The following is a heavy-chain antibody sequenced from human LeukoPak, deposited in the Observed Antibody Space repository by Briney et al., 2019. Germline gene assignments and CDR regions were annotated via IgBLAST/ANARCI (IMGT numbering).Heavy chain of an antibody. CDR3: ARPREKAFDI. J-gene: IGHJ3*02. V-gene: IGHV3-7*01. CDR2: IKQDGSEQ. Sequence: GGSLRLSCAASGFTFSSYWMNWVCQAPGKGLEWVANIKQDGSEQYYVDSVKGRFTISRDNAKNSLYLQMNSLRAEDTAVYYCARPREKAFDIWGQGTMVTVSS. CDR1: GFTFSSYW.